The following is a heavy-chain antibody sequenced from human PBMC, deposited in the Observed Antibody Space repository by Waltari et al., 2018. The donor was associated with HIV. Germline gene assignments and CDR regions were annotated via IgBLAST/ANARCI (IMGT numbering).Heavy chain of an antibody. CDR1: GGSISRGSYH. J-gene: IGHJ2*01. CDR2: IYTSGTT. CDR3: ARDVGVQGWLNDIWNFDV. Sequence: QVQLQESGPRLVKPSQTLSLTCTVSGGSISRGSYHWRWIRQPAGKGLEWIGRIYTSGTTTYNPSLKSRVTISIDTSKNQFSLNLSSVTAADTAVYYCARDVGVQGWLNDIWNFDVWGRGTLVTVSS. D-gene: IGHD5-18*01. V-gene: IGHV4-61*02.